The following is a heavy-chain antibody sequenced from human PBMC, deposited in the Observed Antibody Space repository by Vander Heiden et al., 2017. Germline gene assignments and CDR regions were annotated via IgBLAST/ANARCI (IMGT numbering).Heavy chain of an antibody. Sequence: EVQLLESGGGLVQPGGSLRLSCAASGFTFSTHAMSWVRQAPGKGLEWVSAISGSGGSTYDADSVKGRFTISRDNSKNTLYLQMNSLRAEDTAVYYCAKEGEKWLRAPFYFDYWGQGTLVTVSS. J-gene: IGHJ4*02. CDR3: AKEGEKWLRAPFYFDY. CDR2: ISGSGGST. CDR1: GFTFSTHA. D-gene: IGHD5-12*01. V-gene: IGHV3-23*01.